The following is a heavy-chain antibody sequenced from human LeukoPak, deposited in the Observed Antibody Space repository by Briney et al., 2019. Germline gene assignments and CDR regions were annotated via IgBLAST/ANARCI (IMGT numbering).Heavy chain of an antibody. CDR1: GYTFTSYD. Sequence: ASVKVSCKASGYTFTSYDINWVRQATGQGLEWMGWMNPNSGNKGYAQKFQGRVTMTRNTSISTAYMELSSLRSEDTAVYYCARGPLRLYFDWLSYYYYGMDVWGQGTTVTVSS. J-gene: IGHJ6*02. CDR2: MNPNSGNK. V-gene: IGHV1-8*01. D-gene: IGHD3-9*01. CDR3: ARGPLRLYFDWLSYYYYGMDV.